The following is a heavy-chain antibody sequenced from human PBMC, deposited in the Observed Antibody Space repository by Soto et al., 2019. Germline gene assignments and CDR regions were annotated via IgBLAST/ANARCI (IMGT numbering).Heavy chain of an antibody. J-gene: IGHJ4*02. V-gene: IGHV4-39*01. CDR2: IYYSGST. D-gene: IGHD3-10*01. CDR1: GGSISSSSYY. CDR3: ARRLDYYGSGSLDSDHFDY. Sequence: SETLSLTCTVSGGSISSSSYYWGWIRQPPGKGLEWIGSIYYSGSTYYNPSLKSRVTISVDTSKNQFSLKLSSVTAADTAVYYCARRLDYYGSGSLDSDHFDYWGQGTLVTVSS.